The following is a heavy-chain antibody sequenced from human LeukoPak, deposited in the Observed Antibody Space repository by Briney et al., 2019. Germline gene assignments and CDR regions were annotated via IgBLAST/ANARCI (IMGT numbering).Heavy chain of an antibody. V-gene: IGHV1-24*01. CDR2: FDLEDGET. CDR1: GYTLTELS. J-gene: IGHJ4*02. Sequence: ASVKVSCKVSGYTLTELSMHWVRQAPGKGLEWMGGFDLEDGETIYAQKFQGRVTMTEDTSTDTAYMELSSLRSEDTAVYYCATSRFGRYYGSGSYSFDYWGQGTLVTVSS. CDR3: ATSRFGRYYGSGSYSFDY. D-gene: IGHD3-10*01.